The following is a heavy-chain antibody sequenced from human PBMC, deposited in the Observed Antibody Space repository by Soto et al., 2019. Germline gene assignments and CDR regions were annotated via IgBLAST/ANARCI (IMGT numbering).Heavy chain of an antibody. D-gene: IGHD3-10*01. V-gene: IGHV4-34*01. J-gene: IGHJ3*02. Sequence: QVQLQQWGAGLLKPSETLSLTCAVYGGSFSGYYWSWIRQPPGKGLEWIGEINHSGSTNYNPSLKSRVTISVDTSKNQFSLELSSVTAADTAVYYCARGKRLLWFGHDAFDIWGQGTMVTVSS. CDR3: ARGKRLLWFGHDAFDI. CDR1: GGSFSGYY. CDR2: INHSGST.